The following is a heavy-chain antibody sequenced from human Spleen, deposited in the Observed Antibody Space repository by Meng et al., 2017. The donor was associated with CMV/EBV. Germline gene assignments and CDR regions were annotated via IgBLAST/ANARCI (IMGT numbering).Heavy chain of an antibody. V-gene: IGHV3-13*01. J-gene: IGHJ4*02. Sequence: GESLKISCAASGFTFSSYDMHWVRQATGKGLEWVSAIGTAGDTYYPGSVKGRFTISRENAKNSLYLQMNSLRAGDTAVYYCAKCVTVRWYFDYWGQGTLVTVSS. D-gene: IGHD2/OR15-2a*01. CDR1: GFTFSSYD. CDR3: AKCVTVRWYFDY. CDR2: IGTAGDT.